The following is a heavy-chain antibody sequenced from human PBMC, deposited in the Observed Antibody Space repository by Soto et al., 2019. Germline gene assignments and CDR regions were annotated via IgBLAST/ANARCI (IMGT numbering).Heavy chain of an antibody. CDR2: ISGSGGST. CDR1: GFTFSSYA. D-gene: IGHD3-3*01. CDR3: VKSGVVIIGFYGMDV. Sequence: GGSLRLSCAASGFTFSSYAMSWVRQAPGKGLEWVSAISGSGGSTYYADSVKGRFTISRDNSKNTLYLQMNSLRAEDTAVYYCVKSGVVIIGFYGMDVWGQGTTVTVSS. J-gene: IGHJ6*02. V-gene: IGHV3-23*01.